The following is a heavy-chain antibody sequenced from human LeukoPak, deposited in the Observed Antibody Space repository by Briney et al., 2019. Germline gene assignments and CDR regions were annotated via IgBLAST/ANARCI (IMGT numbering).Heavy chain of an antibody. CDR2: ITGSSSTI. J-gene: IGHJ5*02. CDR1: GFTFSSYS. Sequence: GGSLRLSCAASGFTFSSYSMNWVRQAPGKGLEWVSYITGSSSTIYYADSVKGRFTISRDNSKNSLYLQMNSLRAEDTAVYYCAKSNWCDPWGQGTLVTVS. CDR3: AKSNWCDP. V-gene: IGHV3-48*04.